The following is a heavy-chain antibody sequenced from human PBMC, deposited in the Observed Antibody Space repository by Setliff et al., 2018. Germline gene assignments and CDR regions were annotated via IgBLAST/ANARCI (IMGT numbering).Heavy chain of an antibody. CDR3: ARVTNWGLDLRFDPWGQGILGQ. CDR2: IYYSGST. CDR1: GDSISSYY. V-gene: IGHV4-59*01. J-gene: IGHJ1*01. Sequence: SETLSLTCTVSGDSISSYYWSWIRQPPGKGLEWIGYIYYSGSTNYNPSLKSRVTMSVATFENHFSLKLNSLTAADTAAYYCARVTNWGLDLRFDPWGQGILGQWGQGTLVTVPQ. D-gene: IGHD7-27*01.